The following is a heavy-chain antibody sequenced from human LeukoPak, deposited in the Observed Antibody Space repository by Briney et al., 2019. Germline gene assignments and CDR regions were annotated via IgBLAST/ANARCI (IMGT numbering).Heavy chain of an antibody. J-gene: IGHJ4*02. D-gene: IGHD3-10*01. CDR2: ISRSGGST. Sequence: GGSLRLSCAASGFTFSSYSMNWVRQAPGKGLEWVSAISRSGGSTNYADSVKGRFTISRDNAKNSLYLQMNSLRAEDTAVYYCARGGLLWFGGQGTLVTVSS. CDR1: GFTFSSYS. V-gene: IGHV3-21*01. CDR3: ARGGLLWF.